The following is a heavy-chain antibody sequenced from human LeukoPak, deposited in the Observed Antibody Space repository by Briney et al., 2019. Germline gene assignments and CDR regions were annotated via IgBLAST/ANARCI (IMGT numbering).Heavy chain of an antibody. Sequence: GGSLRLSCAASGFTFSSYGMYWVRQAPGKGLEWVAFIRYDGSNKYYADSVKGRFTISRDNSKNTLYLQMNSLRAEDTAVYYCAKELPRLNYFDYWGQGTLVTVSS. D-gene: IGHD2-21*01. CDR3: AKELPRLNYFDY. J-gene: IGHJ4*02. CDR2: IRYDGSNK. CDR1: GFTFSSYG. V-gene: IGHV3-30*02.